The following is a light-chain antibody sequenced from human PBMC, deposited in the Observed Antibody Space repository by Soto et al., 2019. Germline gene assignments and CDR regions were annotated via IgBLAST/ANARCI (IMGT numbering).Light chain of an antibody. J-gene: IGKJ3*01. Sequence: AIRMTQSPSSFSASTGDRVTITCRASQGISRYLAWYQQKPGKAPKLLIYAASTLQSGVPSRFSGRGSGTDFTLTISCLQSEDFATYYCQQYYSYPFTFGPGTKVDIK. V-gene: IGKV1-8*01. CDR3: QQYYSYPFT. CDR1: QGISRY. CDR2: AAS.